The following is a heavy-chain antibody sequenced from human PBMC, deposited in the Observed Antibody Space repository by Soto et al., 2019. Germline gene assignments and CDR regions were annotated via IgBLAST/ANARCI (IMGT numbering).Heavy chain of an antibody. D-gene: IGHD4-17*01. J-gene: IGHJ4*02. CDR1: GFTFSNYA. CDR3: AKDPSEVTKYYFDY. Sequence: PVGSLRLPCAASGFTFSNYAMSWVRQPPGKGLEWVSAISGSGGSTYYADSVKGRFTISRDNSKNTLYLQMNSLRAEDTAVYYCAKDPSEVTKYYFDYWGQGTLVTVSS. CDR2: ISGSGGST. V-gene: IGHV3-23*01.